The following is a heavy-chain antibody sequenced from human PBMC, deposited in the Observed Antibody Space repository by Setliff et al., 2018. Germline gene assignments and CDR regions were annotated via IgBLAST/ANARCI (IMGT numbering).Heavy chain of an antibody. V-gene: IGHV3-23*01. CDR2: ISGNGDNT. CDR3: AKGRGSSFAAQNY. CDR1: GFTFSNYA. D-gene: IGHD6-6*01. J-gene: IGHJ4*02. Sequence: GGSLRLSCAASGFTFSNYAMTWVRQAPGKGLEWVSGISGNGDNTYYADSVKGRFTISRDNSKNTLYLRTNNLRGEDTAVYYCAKGRGSSFAAQNYWGQGTLVTVSS.